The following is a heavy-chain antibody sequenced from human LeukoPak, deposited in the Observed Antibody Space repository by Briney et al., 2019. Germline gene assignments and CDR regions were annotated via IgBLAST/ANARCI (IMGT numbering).Heavy chain of an antibody. CDR1: GYTFTGYY. CDR2: INLNSDDT. D-gene: IGHD2/OR15-2a*01. Sequence: ASVKVSCKASGYTFTGYYMHWVRQAPGQGLEWMGWINLNSDDTNYAQKFQGRVTMTRDTSISTAYMELSRLRSDDSAVYYCALSPAFDYWGQGTLVTVSS. V-gene: IGHV1-2*02. J-gene: IGHJ4*02. CDR3: ALSPAFDY.